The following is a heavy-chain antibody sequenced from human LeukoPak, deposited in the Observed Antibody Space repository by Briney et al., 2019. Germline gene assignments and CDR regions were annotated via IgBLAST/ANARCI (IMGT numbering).Heavy chain of an antibody. D-gene: IGHD3-10*02. CDR3: AELGITMIGCV. V-gene: IGHV3-48*03. CDR1: GFTFSSYE. CDR2: ISSSGSTI. Sequence: LPGRSLRLSCAVSGFTFSSYEMNWVRQAPGEGLEWVSYISSSGSTIYYPDSVKCRFTSSRDNAKNSLYLQMHSLRAEDTAVYYCAELGITMIGCVWGERATVTTSS. J-gene: IGHJ6*01.